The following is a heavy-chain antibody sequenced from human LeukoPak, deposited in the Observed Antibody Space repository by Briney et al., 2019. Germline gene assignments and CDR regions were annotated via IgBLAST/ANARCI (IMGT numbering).Heavy chain of an antibody. D-gene: IGHD2-2*01. CDR2: IYTSGST. V-gene: IGHV4-61*02. CDR3: ARDSVDCSSASCAPDY. J-gene: IGHJ4*02. CDR1: GGSISSGSYY. Sequence: SETLSLTCTVSGGSISSGSYYRSWLRQPAGKGLVWIGRIYTSGSTNYNPSLKSRVTISVDTSKNQFSLKLSSVTAADTAVYYCARDSVDCSSASCAPDYWGQGTLVTVSS.